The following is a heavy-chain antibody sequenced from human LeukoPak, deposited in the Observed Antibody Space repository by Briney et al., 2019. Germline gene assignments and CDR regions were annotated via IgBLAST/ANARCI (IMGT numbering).Heavy chain of an antibody. CDR2: ISGSGGST. J-gene: IGHJ4*02. CDR1: GFTFSSYA. CDR3: AKVGRDGYNYGYFDY. V-gene: IGHV3-23*01. Sequence: GGSLRLSCAASGFTFSSYAMSWVRQAPGKGLEWVSAISGSGGSTYYADSVKGRFTISRDNSKNTLYLQMNSLRAEDTAVYYCAKVGRDGYNYGYFDYWGQGTLVTVSS. D-gene: IGHD5-24*01.